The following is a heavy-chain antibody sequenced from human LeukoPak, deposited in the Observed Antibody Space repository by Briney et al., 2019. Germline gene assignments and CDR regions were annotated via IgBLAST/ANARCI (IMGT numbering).Heavy chain of an antibody. D-gene: IGHD5-18*01. CDR3: ARGYSYAIHYYYYGMDV. J-gene: IGHJ6*02. CDR1: GFTFSTYW. Sequence: PGGSLRLSCAASGFTFSTYWLSWVRQAPGKGLEWVANIKQDGSEKYYVDSVRGRFTISRDNAKNSLYLQMNSLRAEDTAVYYCARGYSYAIHYYYYGMDVWGQGTTVTVSS. CDR2: IKQDGSEK. V-gene: IGHV3-7*04.